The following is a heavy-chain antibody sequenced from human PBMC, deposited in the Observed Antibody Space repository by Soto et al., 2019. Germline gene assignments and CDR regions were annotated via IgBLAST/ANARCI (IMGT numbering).Heavy chain of an antibody. D-gene: IGHD3-3*01. CDR1: GFTFSSYA. Sequence: GGSLRLSCAASGFTFSSYAMSWVRQAPGKGLEWVSAISGSGGSTYYADSVKGRFTISRDNSKNTLYLQMNSLRAEDTAVYYCAKGITIFGVVIIPFDYWGQGTLVTVSS. V-gene: IGHV3-23*01. J-gene: IGHJ4*02. CDR2: ISGSGGST. CDR3: AKGITIFGVVIIPFDY.